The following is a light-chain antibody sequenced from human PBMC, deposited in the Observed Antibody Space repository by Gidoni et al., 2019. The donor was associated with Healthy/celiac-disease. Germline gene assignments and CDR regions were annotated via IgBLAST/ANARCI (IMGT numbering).Light chain of an antibody. Sequence: IVMTQPLDSLAVSLGERATNNCKSSPSVLYSSNNKNYLAWYQQKPGQPPKLLIYWASTRESGVPDRFSGSGSGTDFTLTISSLQAEDVAVYYCQQYYSTPYTFXQXTKLEIK. J-gene: IGKJ2*01. CDR2: WAS. V-gene: IGKV4-1*01. CDR1: PSVLYSSNNKNY. CDR3: QQYYSTPYT.